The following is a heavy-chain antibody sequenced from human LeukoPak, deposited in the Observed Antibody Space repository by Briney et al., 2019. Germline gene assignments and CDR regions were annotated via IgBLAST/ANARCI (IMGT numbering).Heavy chain of an antibody. CDR1: GYTFTGYY. D-gene: IGHD5-12*01. V-gene: IGHV1-2*02. Sequence: ASVKVSCKSSGYTFTGYYMHWVRQAPGQGLEWMGWINPNSGGTNYAQKFQGRVTMTRDTSISTAYMELSRLRSDDTAVYYCARDLGGYSGYEIDYWGQGTLVTVSS. CDR2: INPNSGGT. J-gene: IGHJ4*02. CDR3: ARDLGGYSGYEIDY.